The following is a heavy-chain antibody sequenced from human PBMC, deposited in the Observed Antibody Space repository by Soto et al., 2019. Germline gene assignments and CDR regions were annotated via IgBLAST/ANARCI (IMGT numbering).Heavy chain of an antibody. V-gene: IGHV4-59*01. J-gene: IGHJ6*02. Sequence: RSETLSLTCTFSGGSIRGYDLSLLRQPPGKGLEWIGYIYYSGSTNYNPSLKSRVTISVDTSKNQFSLKLSSVTAADTAVYYCAREHLYSGSSDHYYYGMDVWGQGTTVTVSS. CDR3: AREHLYSGSSDHYYYGMDV. CDR1: GGSIRGYD. D-gene: IGHD1-26*01. CDR2: IYYSGST.